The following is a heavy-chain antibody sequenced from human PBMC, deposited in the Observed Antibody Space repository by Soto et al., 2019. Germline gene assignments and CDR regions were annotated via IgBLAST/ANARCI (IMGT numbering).Heavy chain of an antibody. CDR2: ISSSSSYT. D-gene: IGHD3-10*01. V-gene: IGHV3-11*05. Sequence: QVPLVESGGGLVKPGGSLRLSCAASGFTFSDYYMSWIRQAPGKGLEWVSYISSSSSYTNYADSVKGRFTISRDNAKNSLYLQMNSLRAEDTAVYYCARVVHYYGSGSYYGPYFDYWGQGTLVTVSS. CDR1: GFTFSDYY. CDR3: ARVVHYYGSGSYYGPYFDY. J-gene: IGHJ4*02.